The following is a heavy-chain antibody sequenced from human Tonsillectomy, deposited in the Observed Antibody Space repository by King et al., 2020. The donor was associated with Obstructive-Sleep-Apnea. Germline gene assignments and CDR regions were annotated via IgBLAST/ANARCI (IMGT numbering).Heavy chain of an antibody. CDR2: ISGSGGRT. CDR1: GFTFRSYA. J-gene: IGHJ5*02. V-gene: IGHV3-23*04. CDR3: SKDLRGAGGSNSFDP. D-gene: IGHD2-8*02. Sequence: EVQLVESGGGLVQPGGSLRLSCAASGFTFRSYAMRWVRQAPGKGLEWVATISGSGGRTNYADSVTGRFTIARNNSKNTLYLQMNSLRAEDTAVYYCSKDLRGAGGSNSFDPWGQGTLVTVSS.